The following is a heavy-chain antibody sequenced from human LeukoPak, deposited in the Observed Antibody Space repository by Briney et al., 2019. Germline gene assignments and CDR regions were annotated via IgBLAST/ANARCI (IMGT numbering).Heavy chain of an antibody. Sequence: GGSLRLSCAASGFTFSSYAMSWVRQAPGKGLEWVSAISGSGGSTYYADSVKGRFTISRDNSKNTLYLQMNSLRAEDTAVYYCAKVSRYYDSSGRGGPDYWGQGTLVTVSS. J-gene: IGHJ4*02. CDR3: AKVSRYYDSSGRGGPDY. D-gene: IGHD3-22*01. CDR1: GFTFSSYA. CDR2: ISGSGGST. V-gene: IGHV3-23*01.